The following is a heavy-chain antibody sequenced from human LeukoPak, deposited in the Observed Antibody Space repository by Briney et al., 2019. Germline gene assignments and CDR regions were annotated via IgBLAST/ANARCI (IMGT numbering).Heavy chain of an antibody. D-gene: IGHD6-13*01. CDR1: GFTFSSYA. CDR2: ISGSGGST. V-gene: IGHV3-23*01. J-gene: IGHJ4*02. Sequence: GGSLRLSCAASGFTFSSYAMSWVRQAPGKGLEWFSAISGSGGSTYYADSVKGRFTISRDNSKNTLYLQMNSLRAEDTAVYYCAKVPYSSSWYAPEFDYWGQGTLVTVSS. CDR3: AKVPYSSSWYAPEFDY.